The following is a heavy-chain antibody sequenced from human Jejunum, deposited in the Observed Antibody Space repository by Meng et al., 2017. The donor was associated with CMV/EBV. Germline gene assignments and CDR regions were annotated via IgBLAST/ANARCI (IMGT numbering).Heavy chain of an antibody. CDR2: ISGSGGDK. D-gene: IGHD2-15*01. CDR3: TKGVSGPLYYFDH. Sequence: SGFTFRNSAMRGVRQALGKGLEWVSSISGSGGDKFYADSVRGRFTISRDNSKNTVYLQMNGLGAEDTAVYYCTKGVSGPLYYFDHWGQGMLVTVSS. V-gene: IGHV3-23*01. CDR1: GFTFRNSA. J-gene: IGHJ4*02.